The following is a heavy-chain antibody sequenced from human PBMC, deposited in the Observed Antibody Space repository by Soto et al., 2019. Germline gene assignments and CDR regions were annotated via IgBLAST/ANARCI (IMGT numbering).Heavy chain of an antibody. J-gene: IGHJ3*02. D-gene: IGHD2-21*02. Sequence: GGSLRLSCAASGFTFSSYSMNWVRQAPGKGLEWVSDISSSSSTIYYADSVKGRFTISRDNAKNSLYLQMNSLRDEDTAVYYCARDKPVVTAIHGNAFDIWGQGTMVTVSS. CDR3: ARDKPVVTAIHGNAFDI. CDR2: ISSSSSTI. CDR1: GFTFSSYS. V-gene: IGHV3-48*02.